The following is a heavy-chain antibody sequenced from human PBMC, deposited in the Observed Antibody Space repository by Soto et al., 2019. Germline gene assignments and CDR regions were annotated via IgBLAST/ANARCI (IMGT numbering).Heavy chain of an antibody. V-gene: IGHV3-23*01. CDR3: AKDYYDFWSGYYTTIDY. J-gene: IGHJ4*02. CDR1: GFTFSSYA. CDR2: ISGSGGST. D-gene: IGHD3-3*01. Sequence: EVQLLASGGGLVQPGGSLRLSCAASGFTFSSYAMSWVRQAPGKGLEWVSAISGSGGSTYYADSVKGRFTISRDNSKNTLYLQMNSLRAEDTAVYYCAKDYYDFWSGYYTTIDYWGQGTLVTVSS.